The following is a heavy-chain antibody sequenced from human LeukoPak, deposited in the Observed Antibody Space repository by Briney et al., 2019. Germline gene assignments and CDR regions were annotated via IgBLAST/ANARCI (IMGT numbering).Heavy chain of an antibody. Sequence: PGGSLRLSCAASGFTFSSYAMSWVRQAPGKGLEWVSAISGSGGSTYYADSVKGRFTISKDNPKNPLYLQMNSLRAEDTAVYYCAKDSMVRGVIIGNWFDPWGQGTLVTVSS. CDR1: GFTFSSYA. J-gene: IGHJ5*02. D-gene: IGHD3-10*01. CDR3: AKDSMVRGVIIGNWFDP. V-gene: IGHV3-23*01. CDR2: ISGSGGST.